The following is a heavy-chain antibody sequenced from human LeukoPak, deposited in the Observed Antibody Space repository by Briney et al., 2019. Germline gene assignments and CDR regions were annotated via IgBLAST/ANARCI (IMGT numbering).Heavy chain of an antibody. CDR1: GGTFSGYY. D-gene: IGHD2-21*01. Sequence: PSETLSLTCAVYGGTFSGYYWSWIRQPPGKRLEWVGESNDSGGTNYNPSLKSRVSVSVDTSKNQFSLRLSSVTAADTAVYYCARRLRSIPKTFDYWGQGTLVTVSS. V-gene: IGHV4-34*01. CDR2: SNDSGGT. CDR3: ARRLRSIPKTFDY. J-gene: IGHJ4*02.